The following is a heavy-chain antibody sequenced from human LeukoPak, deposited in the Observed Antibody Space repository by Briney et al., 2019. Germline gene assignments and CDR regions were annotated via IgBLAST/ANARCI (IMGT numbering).Heavy chain of an antibody. CDR1: GFTFSSYS. D-gene: IGHD3-22*01. Sequence: GGSLRLSCAASGFTFSSYSMTWVRQAPGKGLEWVSSISSSSGYIYYADSVKGRFTISRDNAKNSPYLQMNSLRAEDTAVYYCARDRSGMIVVVHFDYWGQGTLVTVSS. V-gene: IGHV3-21*01. J-gene: IGHJ4*02. CDR3: ARDRSGMIVVVHFDY. CDR2: ISSSSGYI.